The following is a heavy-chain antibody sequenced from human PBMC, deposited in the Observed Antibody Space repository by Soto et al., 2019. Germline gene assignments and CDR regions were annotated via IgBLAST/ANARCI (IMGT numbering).Heavy chain of an antibody. D-gene: IGHD3-16*01. V-gene: IGHV1-18*04. Sequence: QVQLVQSGAEVKKPGASVKVSCKTSGYTFTNHGINWVRQAPGQGLEWMGWINPYNANVNYPQKLQSRVTMTTDTSTSTAYMDLRSLISDDTAVYYCARDRVAGIWGDAFDSWGQGTMVTVSS. CDR1: GYTFTNHG. CDR2: INPYNANV. J-gene: IGHJ3*02. CDR3: ARDRVAGIWGDAFDS.